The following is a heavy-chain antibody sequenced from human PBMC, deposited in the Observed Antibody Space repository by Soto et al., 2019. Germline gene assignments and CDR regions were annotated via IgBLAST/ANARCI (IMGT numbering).Heavy chain of an antibody. CDR1: GFTFSNNA. D-gene: IGHD6-25*01. CDR3: AKESGASPSVH. V-gene: IGHV3-23*01. J-gene: IGHJ4*02. CDR2: IGPSGGST. Sequence: EVHLLESGGGLVQPGGSLRLSCAASGFTFSNNAMSWVRQAPGKGLEWVSGIGPSGGSTVYADSVKGRFTISRDNSKNTLYLHMNSLRAEDTAVYYWAKESGASPSVHWVQGTLVTVSS.